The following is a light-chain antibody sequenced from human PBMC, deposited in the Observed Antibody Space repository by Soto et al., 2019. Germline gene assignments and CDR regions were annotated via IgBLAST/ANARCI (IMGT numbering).Light chain of an antibody. CDR2: SAS. J-gene: IGKJ1*01. CDR3: QQYHAYPPT. V-gene: IGKV1-8*01. Sequence: AIRMTQSPPSFSASTGDRVTITCRASQSIGTYLAWYQQRPGKAPNLLIYSASILQSGVPSRLSGSGSGTDFSLTITSLQSEDFATYYCQQYHAYPPTFGQGTNVGIK. CDR1: QSIGTY.